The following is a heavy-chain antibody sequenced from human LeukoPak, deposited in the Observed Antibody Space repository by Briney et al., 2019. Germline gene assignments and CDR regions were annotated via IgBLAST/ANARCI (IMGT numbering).Heavy chain of an antibody. CDR2: INPNSGGT. J-gene: IGHJ4*02. CDR3: ARAGYCSGGSCYLFVDY. D-gene: IGHD2-15*01. Sequence: ASVKVPCKASGYTFSDYYMHWVRQAPEQGLEWMGWINPNSGGTNYAQKFQGRVTMTRDTSISTAYMELSRLRSGDTAVYYCARAGYCSGGSCYLFVDYWGQGTLVTVSS. V-gene: IGHV1-2*02. CDR1: GYTFSDYY.